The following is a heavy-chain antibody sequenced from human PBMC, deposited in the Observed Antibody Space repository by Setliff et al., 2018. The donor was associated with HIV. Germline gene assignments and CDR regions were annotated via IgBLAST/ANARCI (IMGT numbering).Heavy chain of an antibody. D-gene: IGHD2-15*01. J-gene: IGHJ3*02. CDR2: IKQDGSKA. CDR1: GFTFSDFS. V-gene: IGHV3-7*02. CDR3: ARGGFNHAFDI. Sequence: PGGSLRLSCAASGFTFSDFSMSWIRQAPGKGLEWVADIKQDGSKAYYMDSVKGRFTISRDNAKSTVYLQMGSLSADDTAVYYCARGGFNHAFDIWGQGTMVTVSS.